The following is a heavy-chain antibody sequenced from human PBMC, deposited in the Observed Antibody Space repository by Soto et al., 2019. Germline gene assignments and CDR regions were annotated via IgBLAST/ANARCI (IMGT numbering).Heavy chain of an antibody. D-gene: IGHD5-12*01. J-gene: IGHJ5*02. CDR3: AKDGDNGSNWFEP. Sequence: SQTLSLTCAISGYSVSSNSAAWNWIRQSPSRGLEWLGRTYYRSEWFNDYAVSVKSRITINPDTSKKKFSLHLNSVSPEDTAVYYCAKDGDNGSNWFEPSGQGTLLTLSS. CDR1: GYSVSSNSAA. CDR2: TYYRSEWFN. V-gene: IGHV6-1*01.